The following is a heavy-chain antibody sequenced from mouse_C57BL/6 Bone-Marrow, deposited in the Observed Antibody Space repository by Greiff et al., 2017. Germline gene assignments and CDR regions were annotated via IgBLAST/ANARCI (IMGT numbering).Heavy chain of an antibody. J-gene: IGHJ3*01. CDR3: ARLGNSAWFAY. V-gene: IGHV5-6*01. D-gene: IGHD2-1*01. CDR2: ISSGGSYT. Sequence: EVQGVESGGDLVKPGGSLKLSCAASGFTFSSYGMSWVRQTPDKRLEWVATISSGGSYTYYPDRVKGRFTISRDNAKNTLYLQMSSLKSEDTAMYDCARLGNSAWFAYWGQGTLVTVSA. CDR1: GFTFSSYG.